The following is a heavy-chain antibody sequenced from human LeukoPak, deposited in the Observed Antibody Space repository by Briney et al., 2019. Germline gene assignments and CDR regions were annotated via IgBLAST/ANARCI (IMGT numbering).Heavy chain of an antibody. J-gene: IGHJ6*03. CDR2: IYYSGST. D-gene: IGHD6-19*01. V-gene: IGHV4-59*01. CDR3: ARIGRWLASYYMDV. Sequence: SETLSLTCTASGGSISSYYWTWIRQPPGKGLEWIGYIYYSGSTNYNPSLKSRVTISVDTSKNQFSLKLSSVTAADTAVYYCARIGRWLASYYMDVWGKGTTVTISS. CDR1: GGSISSYY.